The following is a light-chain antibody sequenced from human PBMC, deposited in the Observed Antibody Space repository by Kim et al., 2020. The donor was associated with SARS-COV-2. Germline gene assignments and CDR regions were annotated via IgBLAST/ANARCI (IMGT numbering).Light chain of an antibody. CDR3: QQHYTAPRT. V-gene: IGKV4-1*01. CDR1: QSVLLSSNNKNY. CDR2: WAF. Sequence: DIVMTQSPDSLAVSLGERATINCRSSQSVLLSSNNKNYLAWYQQKPGQPPKLLIYWAFNRESGVPDRFSGSGSGTDFTLTISSLQAEDVAVYYCQQHYTAPRTFGQGTKVDIK. J-gene: IGKJ1*01.